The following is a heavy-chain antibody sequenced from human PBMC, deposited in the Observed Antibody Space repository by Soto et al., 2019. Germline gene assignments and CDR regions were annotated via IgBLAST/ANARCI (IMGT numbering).Heavy chain of an antibody. J-gene: IGHJ6*02. Sequence: SVKVSCKASGGTFSSYAISWVRQAPGQGLEWMGGIIPIFGTANYAQKFQGRVTITADESTSTAYMELSSLRSEDTAVYYCAKTKVGTTTYYYYYYGMDVWGHGTTVIVSS. CDR1: GGTFSSYA. CDR3: AKTKVGTTTYYYYYYGMDV. V-gene: IGHV1-69*13. D-gene: IGHD1-7*01. CDR2: IIPIFGTA.